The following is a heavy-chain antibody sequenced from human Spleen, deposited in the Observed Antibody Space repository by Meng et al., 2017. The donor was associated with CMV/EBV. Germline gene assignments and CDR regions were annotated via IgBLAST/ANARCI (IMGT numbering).Heavy chain of an antibody. J-gene: IGHJ4*02. Sequence: SCEASGYAFIGYYLHWLRQAPGQGLEWLGWITPISGGTKYAQKFQDRVTMTRDTSITTAYMELSGLTSDDTAVYFCARENLGSYHLDYWGQGTLVTVSS. CDR2: ITPISGGT. D-gene: IGHD1-26*01. CDR1: GYAFIGYY. V-gene: IGHV1-2*02. CDR3: ARENLGSYHLDY.